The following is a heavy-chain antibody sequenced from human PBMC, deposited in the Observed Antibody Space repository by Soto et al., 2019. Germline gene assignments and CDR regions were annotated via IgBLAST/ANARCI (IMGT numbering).Heavy chain of an antibody. J-gene: IGHJ6*02. V-gene: IGHV4-59*01. D-gene: IGHD6-13*01. Sequence: SETLSLTCTVSGGSISSYYWSWIRQPPGKGLEWIGYIYYSGSTNYNPSLKSRVTISVDTSKNQFSLKLSSVTAADTAVYYCARDHTQLAAAGSSGTYYYYYGMDVWGQGTTVT. CDR2: IYYSGST. CDR1: GGSISSYY. CDR3: ARDHTQLAAAGSSGTYYYYYGMDV.